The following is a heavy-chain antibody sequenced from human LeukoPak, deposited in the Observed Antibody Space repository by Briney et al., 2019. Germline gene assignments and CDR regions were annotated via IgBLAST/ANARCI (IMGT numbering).Heavy chain of an antibody. CDR1: GVSITSDTFC. J-gene: IGHJ4*02. V-gene: IGHV4-30-2*01. CDR2: TLHSGST. Sequence: SQTLSLTCSVSGVSITSDTFCWSWIRHPPGTGLEWNGYTLHSGSTYYNPSLKSRVTISIDTSKSQFSLKLSSVTDADTAVYYCARTRDFWSGYFDYWGQGTLVTVSS. D-gene: IGHD3-3*01. CDR3: ARTRDFWSGYFDY.